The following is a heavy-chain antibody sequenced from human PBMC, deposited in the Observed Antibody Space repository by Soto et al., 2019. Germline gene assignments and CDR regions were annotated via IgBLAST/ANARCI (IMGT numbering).Heavy chain of an antibody. CDR2: FDPEDGET. Sequence: ASVKVSCKVSGYTLTELSMHWVRQAPGKGLEWMGGFDPEDGETIYAQKFQGRVTMTEDTSTDTAYMELSSLRSEDTAVYYCATAASGIVVVPAARGLPWFAPWGKGTLVTVSS. J-gene: IGHJ5*02. D-gene: IGHD2-2*01. CDR1: GYTLTELS. CDR3: ATAASGIVVVPAARGLPWFAP. V-gene: IGHV1-24*01.